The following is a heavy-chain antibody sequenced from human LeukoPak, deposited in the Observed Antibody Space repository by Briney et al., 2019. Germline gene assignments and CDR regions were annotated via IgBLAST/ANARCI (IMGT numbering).Heavy chain of an antibody. CDR3: ARDGVYCSGGSCSPASIFDY. D-gene: IGHD2-15*01. J-gene: IGHJ4*02. Sequence: PSETLSLTCTVSGGSISSYQWSWIRQPPGKGPEWIGNIYYSGSANYNPSLKSRVTISVDTSKNQFSLKLSSVTAEDTAVYYCARDGVYCSGGSCSPASIFDYWGQGTLVTVSS. CDR1: GGSISSYQ. V-gene: IGHV4-59*12. CDR2: IYYSGSA.